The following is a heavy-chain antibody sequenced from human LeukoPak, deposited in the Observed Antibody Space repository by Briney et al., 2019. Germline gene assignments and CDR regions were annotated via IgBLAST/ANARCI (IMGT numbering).Heavy chain of an antibody. J-gene: IGHJ4*02. CDR1: GYTFTGYY. CDR3: ARLGGDKYGDYVGPLMWYFDY. Sequence: GASVKVSCTASGYTFTGYYMHWVRQAPGQGLEWMGWINPNSGGTNYAQKYQGRVTMTRDTSISTAYMELSRLRSDDTAVYYCARLGGDKYGDYVGPLMWYFDYWGQGTLVTVSS. D-gene: IGHD4-17*01. V-gene: IGHV1-2*02. CDR2: INPNSGGT.